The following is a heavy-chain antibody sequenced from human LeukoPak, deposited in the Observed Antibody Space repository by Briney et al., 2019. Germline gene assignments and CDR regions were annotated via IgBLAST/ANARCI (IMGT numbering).Heavy chain of an antibody. J-gene: IGHJ4*02. D-gene: IGHD2-15*01. CDR2: LNAGGGST. V-gene: IGHV3-23*01. Sequence: GGSLRLSRAASGFTFSSYAMSWVRQAPGKGLEWVSALNAGGGSTHYADSVKGRFTISRDNSKNTLYLQMNSLGVEDTAVYYCATPIRDRYCSGGSCYSPFDFWGQGTLVTVSS. CDR1: GFTFSSYA. CDR3: ATPIRDRYCSGGSCYSPFDF.